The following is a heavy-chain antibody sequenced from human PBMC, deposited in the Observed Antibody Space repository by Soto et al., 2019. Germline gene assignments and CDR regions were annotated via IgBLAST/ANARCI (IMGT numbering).Heavy chain of an antibody. J-gene: IGHJ6*03. CDR1: GYTFTSYY. CDR2: INPSGGST. CDR3: ARHGRGGYDFWSGLSGPYYYYYYMDA. V-gene: IGHV1-46*01. Sequence: ASVKVSCKASGYTFTSYYMHWVRQAPGQGLEWMGIINPSGGSTSYAQKFQGRVTMTRDTSTSTVYMELSSVTAADTAVYYCARHGRGGYDFWSGLSGPYYYYYYMDAWGKGTTVTVS. D-gene: IGHD3-3*01.